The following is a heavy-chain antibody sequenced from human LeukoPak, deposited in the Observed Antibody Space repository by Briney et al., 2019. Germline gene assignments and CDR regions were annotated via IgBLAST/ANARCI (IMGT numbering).Heavy chain of an antibody. D-gene: IGHD5-12*01. CDR2: IYYSGST. CDR3: ARGGSGYDFGWFDP. J-gene: IGHJ5*02. V-gene: IGHV4-30-4*08. CDR1: GGSFSSCDYY. Sequence: PSETLSLTCTVSGGSFSSCDYYWSCIRPPPGQGLESIGYIYYSGSTYYNSSLKSRVTISVDTSKNQFSLKLSSVTAADTAVYYCARGGSGYDFGWFDPWGQGTLVTVSS.